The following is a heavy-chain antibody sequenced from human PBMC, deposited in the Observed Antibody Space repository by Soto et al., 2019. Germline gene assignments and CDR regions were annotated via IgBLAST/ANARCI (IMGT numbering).Heavy chain of an antibody. CDR1: GYTFTTYG. CDR3: ARVVNAGDHGDYGRYYFDY. J-gene: IGHJ4*01. Sequence: ASVKVSCKASGYTFTTYGITWVRQAPGQGLEWMGWISAYSGNTNYAQKLQGRLTVTTDTSTNTAYMDLRSLRSDDTAVYYCARVVNAGDHGDYGRYYFDYWGHGTLVTVSS. CDR2: ISAYSGNT. D-gene: IGHD4-17*01. V-gene: IGHV1-18*04.